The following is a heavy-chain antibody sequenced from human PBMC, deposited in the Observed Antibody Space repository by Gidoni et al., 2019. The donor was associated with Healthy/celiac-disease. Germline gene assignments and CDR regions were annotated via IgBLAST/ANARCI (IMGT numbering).Heavy chain of an antibody. D-gene: IGHD3-3*01. CDR3: ARESDLHTFLAGYDFWSRYYYYGMDV. Sequence: LEWIGGISYSGSTYYNPSLKSRVTISVDTSKNQFSLKLSSVTAADTAVYYCARESDLHTFLAGYDFWSRYYYYGMDVWGQGTTVTVSS. V-gene: IGHV4-39*02. CDR2: ISYSGST. J-gene: IGHJ6*02.